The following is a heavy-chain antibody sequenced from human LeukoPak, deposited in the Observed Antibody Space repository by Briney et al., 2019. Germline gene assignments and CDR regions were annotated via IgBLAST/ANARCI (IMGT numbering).Heavy chain of an antibody. CDR1: GFTFSSYA. J-gene: IGHJ6*02. V-gene: IGHV3-30-3*01. Sequence: GRSLRLSCAGSGFTFSSYAMHWVRQAPGKGLEWVAVISYDGSNKYYADSVKGRFTISRDNSKNTLYLQMNSLRAEDTAVYYCARDPATTLPYYYYGMDVWGQGTTVTVSS. CDR3: ARDPATTLPYYYYGMDV. D-gene: IGHD1-14*01. CDR2: ISYDGSNK.